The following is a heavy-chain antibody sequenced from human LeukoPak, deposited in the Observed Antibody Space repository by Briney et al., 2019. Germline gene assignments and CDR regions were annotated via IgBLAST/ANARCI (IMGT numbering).Heavy chain of an antibody. J-gene: IGHJ4*02. CDR2: ISYDGSNK. Sequence: PGGSLRLSCAASGFTFSSYAMHWVRQAPGKGLEWVAVISYDGSNKYYADSVKGRFTISRDSSKNTLYLQMNSLRAEDTAVYYCARAELWLPFYWGQGTLVTVSS. V-gene: IGHV3-30-3*01. D-gene: IGHD5-18*01. CDR1: GFTFSSYA. CDR3: ARAELWLPFY.